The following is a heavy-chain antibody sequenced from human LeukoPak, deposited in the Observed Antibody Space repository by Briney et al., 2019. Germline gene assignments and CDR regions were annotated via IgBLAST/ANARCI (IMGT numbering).Heavy chain of an antibody. D-gene: IGHD6-6*01. CDR2: IYHSGST. CDR1: GGSISSGGYY. Sequence: PSQTLSLTCTVSGGSISSGGYYWSWIRQPPGKGLEWIGYIYHSGSTYYNPSLKSRVTISVDRSKNQFSLKLSSVTAADTAVYYCARESEYSSSSFDYWGQGTLVTVSS. J-gene: IGHJ4*02. V-gene: IGHV4-30-2*01. CDR3: ARESEYSSSSFDY.